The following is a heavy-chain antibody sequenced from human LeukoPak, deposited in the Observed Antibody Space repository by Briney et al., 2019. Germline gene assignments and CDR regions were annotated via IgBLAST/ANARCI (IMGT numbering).Heavy chain of an antibody. D-gene: IGHD3-22*01. CDR3: AKDIRITMIVVVITYSAASDY. CDR1: GFTFSSYA. CDR2: ISGSGGST. Sequence: GGSLRLSCAASGFTFSSYAMSWVRQAPGKGLEWASAISGSGGSTYYADSVKGRFTISRDNSKNTLYLQMNSLRAEDTAVYYCAKDIRITMIVVVITYSAASDYWGQGTLVTVSS. V-gene: IGHV3-23*01. J-gene: IGHJ4*02.